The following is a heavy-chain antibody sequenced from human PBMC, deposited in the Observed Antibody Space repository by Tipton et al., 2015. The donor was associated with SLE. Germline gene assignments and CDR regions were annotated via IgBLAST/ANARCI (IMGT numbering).Heavy chain of an antibody. J-gene: IGHJ3*02. D-gene: IGHD1-26*01. CDR1: GYTFTTYG. V-gene: IGHV1-69*09. Sequence: QLVQSGPEVKKPGASVRVSCKASGYTFTTYGISWVRQAPGQGLEWMGRIIPILGIANYAQKFQGRVTITADKSTSTAYMELSSLRSEDTAVYYCARDGSNRAFDIWGQGTMVTVSS. CDR2: IIPILGIA. CDR3: ARDGSNRAFDI.